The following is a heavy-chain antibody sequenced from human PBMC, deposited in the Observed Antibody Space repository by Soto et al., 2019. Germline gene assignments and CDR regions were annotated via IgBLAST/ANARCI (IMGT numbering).Heavy chain of an antibody. CDR2: MNPNSGNT. J-gene: IGHJ4*01. Sequence: ASVKVSCKASGYTLTSYEINWVRQATGQGLEWMGWMNPNSGNTGYAQKFQGRVTITRGTSKRTAYMELSSLRSEDTAVYNCARVFSPSLWPQWLNPTGVDYWGQGTLVTVSS. CDR1: GYTLTSYE. CDR3: ARVFSPSLWPQWLNPTGVDY. V-gene: IGHV1-8*01. D-gene: IGHD5-12*01.